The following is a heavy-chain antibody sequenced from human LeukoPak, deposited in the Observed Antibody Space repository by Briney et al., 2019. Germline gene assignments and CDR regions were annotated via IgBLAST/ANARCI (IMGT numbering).Heavy chain of an antibody. Sequence: PSETLSLTCSVSGGSISSGSYYWSWIRQPVGKGLEWIGRFYTSGSTNYNPSLKSRVTISVDTSKNQFSLKLNSVTAADTAVYYCARGRDGYNFLNRGEYYYFDYWGQGTLVTVSS. J-gene: IGHJ4*02. CDR2: FYTSGST. D-gene: IGHD5-24*01. V-gene: IGHV4-61*02. CDR3: ARGRDGYNFLNRGEYYYFDY. CDR1: GGSISSGSYY.